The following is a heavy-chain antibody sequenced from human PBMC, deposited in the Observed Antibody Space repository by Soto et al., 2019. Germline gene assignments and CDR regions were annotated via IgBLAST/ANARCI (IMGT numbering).Heavy chain of an antibody. CDR1: GFTVSHNY. CDR2: IYTGGDT. D-gene: IGHD1-1*01. Sequence: EVQLVESGGGLVQPGGSLRLSCGASGFTVSHNYMSWVRQAPGKGLEWVSIIYTGGDTYYADSVKGRFTISRDKSKNTLYLQMNSLRAEDTAVYYCAGDSNDADLFDAFDIWGHGTMVTVS. CDR3: AGDSNDADLFDAFDI. V-gene: IGHV3-66*01. J-gene: IGHJ3*02.